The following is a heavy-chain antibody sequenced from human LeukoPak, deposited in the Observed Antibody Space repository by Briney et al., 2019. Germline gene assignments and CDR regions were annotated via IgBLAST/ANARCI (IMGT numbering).Heavy chain of an antibody. J-gene: IGHJ4*02. Sequence: PSQTLSLTCTVSGDSFSSGGYYWSWIRQHPGKGLEWIGYIFYSGTTYYNPSLKSRVIISVDASKNQFSLRLSSVTAADTAVYYCARDLGGLGKIDYWGQGTLVTVSS. V-gene: IGHV4-31*03. CDR2: IFYSGTT. CDR3: ARDLGGLGKIDY. CDR1: GDSFSSGGYY. D-gene: IGHD7-27*01.